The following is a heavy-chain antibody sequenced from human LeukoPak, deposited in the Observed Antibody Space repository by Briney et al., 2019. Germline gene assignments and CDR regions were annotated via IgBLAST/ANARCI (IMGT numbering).Heavy chain of an antibody. CDR3: ARDFGY. CDR1: GFAFGNYA. V-gene: IGHV3-30*04. CDR2: ISVDGSAQ. Sequence: PGTSLRLSCAASGFAFGNYAMNWIRQSPGKGLEWLAAISVDGSAQNYADSVQGRFIISRDNAKNTLYLQMNSLRLEDTAVYYCARDFGYWGQGTLVTVSS. J-gene: IGHJ4*02.